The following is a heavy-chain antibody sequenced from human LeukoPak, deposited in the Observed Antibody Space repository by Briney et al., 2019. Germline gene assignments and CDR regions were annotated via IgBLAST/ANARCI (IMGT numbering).Heavy chain of an antibody. J-gene: IGHJ6*02. CDR3: ARRPKVYYYYGMDV. CDR1: GGSISSSSYY. V-gene: IGHV4-39*01. CDR2: IYYSGST. Sequence: SETLSLTCTVSGGSISSSSYYWGWIRQPPGKGRDGIGSIYYSGSTYYNPSLKSRVTISVDTSKDQFSLKLCARTAAYRTVYYCARRPKVYYYYGMDVWGQGTTVTVSS.